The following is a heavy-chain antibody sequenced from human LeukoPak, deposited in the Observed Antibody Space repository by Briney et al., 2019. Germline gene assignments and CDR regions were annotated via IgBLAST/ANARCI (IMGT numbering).Heavy chain of an antibody. CDR3: ARAAGDSYGYRYYFDY. D-gene: IGHD5-18*01. CDR1: GGTSSSYA. CDR2: IIPIFGTA. V-gene: IGHV1-69*05. Sequence: ASVKVSCKASGGTSSSYAISWVRQAPGQGLEWMGGIIPIFGTANYAQKFQGRVTMTRDTSTSTVYMQLSSLRSEDTAVYFCARAAGDSYGYRYYFDYWGQGTLVTVSS. J-gene: IGHJ4*02.